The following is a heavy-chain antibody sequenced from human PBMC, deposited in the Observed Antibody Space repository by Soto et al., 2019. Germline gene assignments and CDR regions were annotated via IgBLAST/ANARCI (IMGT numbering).Heavy chain of an antibody. CDR1: GFTVSSNY. Sequence: GGSLRLSCAASGFTVSSNYMSWVRQAPGKGLEWVSVIYSGGSTYYADSVKGRFTISRDTSKNTLYLQMNSLRAEDTAVYYCARRGGGYSFDYWGQGTLVTVSS. D-gene: IGHD5-18*01. CDR2: IYSGGST. V-gene: IGHV3-53*01. CDR3: ARRGGGYSFDY. J-gene: IGHJ4*02.